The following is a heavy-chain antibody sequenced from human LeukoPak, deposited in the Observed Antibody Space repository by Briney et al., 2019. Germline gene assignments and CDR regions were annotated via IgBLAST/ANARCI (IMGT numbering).Heavy chain of an antibody. CDR1: GFTFSSYE. CDR2: ISSSGSTI. J-gene: IGHJ4*02. D-gene: IGHD6-13*01. CDR3: ALRGYSSSWTALDY. Sequence: PGGSLRLSCAASGFTFSSYEMNWVRQAPGKGLEWVSYISSSGSTIYYAGSVKGRFTISRDNAKNSLYLQMNSLRIEDTAVYYCALRGYSSSWTALDYWGQGTLVTVSS. V-gene: IGHV3-48*03.